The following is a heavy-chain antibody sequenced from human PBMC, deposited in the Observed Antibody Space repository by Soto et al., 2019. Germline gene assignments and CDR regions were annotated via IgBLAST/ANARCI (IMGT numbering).Heavy chain of an antibody. CDR1: GGSISSSSYY. J-gene: IGHJ5*02. CDR3: ATHAPRYPFWRGYPKNWFDT. V-gene: IGHV4-39*01. D-gene: IGHD3-3*01. Sequence: SETLSLTCTVSGGSISSSSYYWGWIRQPPGKGLEWIGSIYYSGSTYYNPSLKSRVTISVDTSKNQFSLKLSSVTAADTAVYYCATHAPRYPFWRGYPKNWFDTWGQGTLVTVSS. CDR2: IYYSGST.